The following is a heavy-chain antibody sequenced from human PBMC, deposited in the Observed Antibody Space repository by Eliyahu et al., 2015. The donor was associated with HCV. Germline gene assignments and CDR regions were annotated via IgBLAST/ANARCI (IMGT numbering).Heavy chain of an antibody. V-gene: IGHV4-39*07. J-gene: IGHJ6*02. CDR3: ARGSVGLAESPGMDV. Sequence: QLQLQESGPGLMKPSETLXLTCTVSAASISSSNXYWGWXRQPPGKGLVWIGSIYYSGGTHYNPSLKSRVTISVDTSKNQFSLKLSSVTAADTAVYYCARGSVGLAESPGMDVWGQGTTVTVSS. CDR2: IYYSGGT. D-gene: IGHD1-26*01. CDR1: AASISSSNXY.